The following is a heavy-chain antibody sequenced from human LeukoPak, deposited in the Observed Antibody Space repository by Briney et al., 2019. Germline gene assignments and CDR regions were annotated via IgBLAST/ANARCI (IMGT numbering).Heavy chain of an antibody. D-gene: IGHD3-3*01. CDR3: ARRSGITIFGVTINAFDI. CDR1: GGSISSSSYY. CDR2: IYYSGST. J-gene: IGHJ3*02. Sequence: SETLSLTCTVSGGSISSSSYYWGWIRQPPGKGLEWIGSIYYSGSTYYNPSLKSRVTISVDTSKNQFSLKLSSVTAADTAVYYCARRSGITIFGVTINAFDIWGQGTMVTVSS. V-gene: IGHV4-39*01.